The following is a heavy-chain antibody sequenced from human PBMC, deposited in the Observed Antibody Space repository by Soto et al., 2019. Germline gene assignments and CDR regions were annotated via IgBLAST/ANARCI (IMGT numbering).Heavy chain of an antibody. CDR3: ARDGIVGATGGFDP. Sequence: TSETLSLTCTVSGGSVSSGSYYWSWIRQPPGKGLEWIGYIYYSGSTNYNPSLQSRVTISVDTSKNQFSLKLSSVTAADTAVYYCARDGIVGATGGFDPWGQGTLVTVSS. CDR1: GGSVSSGSYY. CDR2: IYYSGST. D-gene: IGHD1-26*01. V-gene: IGHV4-61*01. J-gene: IGHJ5*02.